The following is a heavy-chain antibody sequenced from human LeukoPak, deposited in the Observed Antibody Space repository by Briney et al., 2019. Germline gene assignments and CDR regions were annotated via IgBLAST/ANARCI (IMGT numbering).Heavy chain of an antibody. J-gene: IGHJ3*02. CDR1: GFTFSSYG. CDR3: ARDRAVYSDSRDYYPDAFDI. D-gene: IGHD3-22*01. Sequence: NPGGCLRLSFAASGFTFSSYGMNWVRQAPGKGLEWVSSISSRSNYIYLAPSLKGRFTISRDNAKNSLYLQMNSLRAEDTAMYYCARDRAVYSDSRDYYPDAFDIWGQGTMVTVSS. CDR2: ISSRSNYI. V-gene: IGHV3-21*01.